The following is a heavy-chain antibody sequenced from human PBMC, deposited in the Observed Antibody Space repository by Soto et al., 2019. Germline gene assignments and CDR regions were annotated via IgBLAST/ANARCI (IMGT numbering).Heavy chain of an antibody. J-gene: IGHJ4*02. D-gene: IGHD3-16*02. CDR1: GFIFSHAW. V-gene: IGHV3-15*01. CDR3: TKDLPYTFGGVIAY. Sequence: EVQLVESGGGLVKPGGSLRVSCAASGFIFSHAWMTWVRQAPGKGLEWVGHIKSNIDGGTTDYAAPVKGRFTISRXDXXNTVYLQMNSLKTEDTAVYYCTKDLPYTFGGVIAYWGQGTLVTVSS. CDR2: IKSNIDGGTT.